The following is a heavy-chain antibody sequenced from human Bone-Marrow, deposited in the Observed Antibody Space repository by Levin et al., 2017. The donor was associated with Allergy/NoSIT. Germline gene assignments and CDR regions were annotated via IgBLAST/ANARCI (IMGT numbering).Heavy chain of an antibody. CDR3: TRSYSSSWYGISLFDY. J-gene: IGHJ4*02. Sequence: GGSLRLSCTASGFTFGDYAMSWFRQAPGKGLEWVGFIRSKAYGGTTEYAASVKGRFTISRDDSKSIAYLQMNSLKTEDTAVYYCTRSYSSSWYGISLFDYWGQGTLVTVSS. V-gene: IGHV3-49*03. D-gene: IGHD6-13*01. CDR2: IRSKAYGGTT. CDR1: GFTFGDYA.